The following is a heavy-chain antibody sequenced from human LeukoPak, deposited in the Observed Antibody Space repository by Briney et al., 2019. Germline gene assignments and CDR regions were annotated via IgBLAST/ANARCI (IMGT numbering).Heavy chain of an antibody. D-gene: IGHD7-27*01. V-gene: IGHV3-30*04. J-gene: IGHJ4*02. CDR2: ISYDGSSR. CDR3: ASPPGRPNGD. Sequence: GGSLRLSCAASGFSFGNYPMQWVRQAPGKGLEWVATISYDGSSRYSAASVKGRFTISRDNSKNTLSLQMNSLRVEDTAMYYCASPPGRPNGDWGQGTLVTVSS. CDR1: GFSFGNYP.